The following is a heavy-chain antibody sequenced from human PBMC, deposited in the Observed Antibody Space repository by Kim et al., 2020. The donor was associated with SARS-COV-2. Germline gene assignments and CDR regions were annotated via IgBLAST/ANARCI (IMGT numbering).Heavy chain of an antibody. D-gene: IGHD1-26*01. Sequence: RRTDSAECVEGRFIISRDNARNTLYLQLNRLRGEDTAVYYCARDRSGSHDMWGQGTMVTVSS. CDR2: RRT. J-gene: IGHJ3*02. V-gene: IGHV3-74*01. CDR3: ARDRSGSHDM.